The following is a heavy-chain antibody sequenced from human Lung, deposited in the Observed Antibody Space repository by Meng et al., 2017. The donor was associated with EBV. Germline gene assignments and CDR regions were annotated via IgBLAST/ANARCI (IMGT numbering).Heavy chain of an antibody. D-gene: IGHD6-19*01. Sequence: QVQLVQSGTEVKKPXXTVEAXGKASGYTFTSYAMNWVRQAPGQRLEWMGWINTGNGETKYSQKFQGRVTLTRDTSASTAYMELSSLRSEDTAVYYCASRPGIAVAGFDYRGQGTLVTVSS. CDR3: ASRPGIAVAGFDY. J-gene: IGHJ4*02. V-gene: IGHV1-3*04. CDR2: INTGNGET. CDR1: GYTFTSYA.